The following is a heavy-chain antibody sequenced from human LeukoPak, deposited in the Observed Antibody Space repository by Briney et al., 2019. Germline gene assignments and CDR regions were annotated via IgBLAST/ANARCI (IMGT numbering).Heavy chain of an antibody. CDR3: ACSGPYSNGGVMNDY. CDR1: GFTVSSKY. J-gene: IGHJ4*02. Sequence: GGSLRLSCAASGFTVSSKYMSWVRQAPGRGLEWVSVIYSGGGTSYAASVKGRFTISRDTSKNTLYLQMNSLRADDTAVYYCACSGPYSNGGVMNDYWGQGTLVTVSS. CDR2: IYSGGGT. D-gene: IGHD6-19*01. V-gene: IGHV3-66*01.